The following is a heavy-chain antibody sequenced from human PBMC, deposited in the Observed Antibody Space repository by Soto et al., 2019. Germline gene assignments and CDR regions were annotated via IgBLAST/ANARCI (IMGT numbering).Heavy chain of an antibody. CDR3: ARKQPRFQIGWAWALDI. CDR2: INPGNGDT. Sequence: QVQLVQSGAEVKKPGASVKVSCRASGYTFTTYTLLWVRQAPGQRLEWMAWINPGNGDTKYSQNFQGRVTATRDTSASTPYMEMCSLRSEDTATYYCARKQPRFQIGWAWALDIWGQGTMVTVSS. D-gene: IGHD1-26*01. V-gene: IGHV1-3*01. J-gene: IGHJ3*02. CDR1: GYTFTTYT.